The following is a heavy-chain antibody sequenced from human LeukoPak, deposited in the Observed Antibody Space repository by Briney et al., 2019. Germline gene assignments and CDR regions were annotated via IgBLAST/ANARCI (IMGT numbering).Heavy chain of an antibody. V-gene: IGHV3-23*01. CDR1: GFTFNTYA. Sequence: GGSLRLSCVASGFTFNTYAMTWVRQAPGKGLEWVSSFSVSGGGTYYADSVRGRFIISSNNSKNPLYLPMSSLSAEDTAVYYCVKDWRDESNCGGDCLQYWGQGTLVTVSS. CDR3: VKDWRDESNCGGDCLQY. J-gene: IGHJ4*02. CDR2: FSVSGGGT. D-gene: IGHD2-21*02.